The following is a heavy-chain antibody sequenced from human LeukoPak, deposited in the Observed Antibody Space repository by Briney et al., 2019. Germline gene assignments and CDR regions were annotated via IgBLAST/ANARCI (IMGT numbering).Heavy chain of an antibody. V-gene: IGHV4-59*08. J-gene: IGHJ5*02. CDR3: ARQTKAAAGYPLGFDP. CDR2: IYYSGST. CDR1: GGSISNYY. D-gene: IGHD6-13*01. Sequence: PSETLSLTCTVSGGSISNYYWSWIRQPPGKGLEWIGYIYYSGSTNYNPSLKSRVTISVDTSKNQFSLKLSSVTAADTAVYYCARQTKAAAGYPLGFDPWGQETLVTVSS.